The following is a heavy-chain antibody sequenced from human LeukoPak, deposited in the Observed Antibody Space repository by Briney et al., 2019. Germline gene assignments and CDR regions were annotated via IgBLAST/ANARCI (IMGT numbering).Heavy chain of an antibody. CDR2: IIPIFGTA. CDR1: GGTFSSYV. J-gene: IGHJ6*02. D-gene: IGHD3-22*01. V-gene: IGHV1-69*13. Sequence: SVKVSCKASGGTFSSYVISWVRQAPGQGLEWMGGIIPIFGTANYAQKFQGRVTITADESTSTAYMELRSLRSDDTAVYYCARDWPMMEVSYYYYGMDVWGQGTTVTVSS. CDR3: ARDWPMMEVSYYYYGMDV.